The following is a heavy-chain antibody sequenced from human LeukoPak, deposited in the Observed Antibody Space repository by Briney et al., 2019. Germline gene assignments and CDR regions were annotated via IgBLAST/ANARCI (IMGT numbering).Heavy chain of an antibody. J-gene: IGHJ6*02. CDR3: ARGSVGATFYYYYGMDV. Sequence: PGGSLRLSCAASGFTFSSYWMSWVRQAPGKGLEWVANIKQDGSEKYYVDSVKGRFTISRDNAKNSLYLQMNSLRAEDTAVYYCARGSVGATFYYYYGMDVWGQGTTVTVSS. CDR1: GFTFSSYW. D-gene: IGHD1-26*01. V-gene: IGHV3-7*03. CDR2: IKQDGSEK.